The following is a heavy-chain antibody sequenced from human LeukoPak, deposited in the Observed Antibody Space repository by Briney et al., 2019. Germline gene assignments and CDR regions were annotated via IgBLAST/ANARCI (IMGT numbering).Heavy chain of an antibody. J-gene: IGHJ4*02. CDR1: GGSIRTYY. D-gene: IGHD4-23*01. CDR2: ISYSGYT. V-gene: IGHV4-59*01. CDR3: ARGRNDNGGMFFDS. Sequence: SEALSLTCTVSGGSIRTYYWSWIRQAPGKGLEWIGFISYSGYTSYSPSLKSRVAISVDTSKSQFSLRLSSMTAADTAIYYCARGRNDNGGMFFDSWAQGTLVTVSS.